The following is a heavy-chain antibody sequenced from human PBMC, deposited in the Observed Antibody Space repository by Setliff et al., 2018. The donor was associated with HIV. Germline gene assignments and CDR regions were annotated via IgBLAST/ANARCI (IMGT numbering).Heavy chain of an antibody. Sequence: ASLKVSCKASGYTYTDYGINWVRQAPGQGLEWMGWINTDSGNPTYAQGCTRRFVLSFDTSVRTAYLQINSLKPEDTSVYFCARDDYANTDLDYWGPGTLVTVSS. D-gene: IGHD4-17*01. CDR1: GYTYTDYG. CDR3: ARDDYANTDLDY. CDR2: INTDSGNP. V-gene: IGHV7-4-1*02. J-gene: IGHJ4*02.